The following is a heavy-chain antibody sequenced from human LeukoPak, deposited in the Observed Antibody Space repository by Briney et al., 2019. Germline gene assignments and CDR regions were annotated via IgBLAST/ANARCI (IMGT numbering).Heavy chain of an antibody. CDR3: ARSFYYYGSGSYFDY. Sequence: GGSLRLSCAASGFTFSSYAMSWVRQAPGKGLEWVSAISGSGGSTYFADSVKGRFTISRDNSKNTLYLQMNSLRAEDTAVYYCARSFYYYGSGSYFDYWGQGTLVTVSS. J-gene: IGHJ4*02. CDR2: ISGSGGST. V-gene: IGHV3-23*01. D-gene: IGHD3-10*01. CDR1: GFTFSSYA.